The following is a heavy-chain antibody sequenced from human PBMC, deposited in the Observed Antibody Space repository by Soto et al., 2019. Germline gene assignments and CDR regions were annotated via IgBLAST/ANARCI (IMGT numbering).Heavy chain of an antibody. D-gene: IGHD1-1*01. CDR1: GGTFSSYT. CDR2: IIPILGIA. CDR3: ARDRGNWNPRGYDAFDI. J-gene: IGHJ3*02. V-gene: IGHV1-69*08. Sequence: QVQLVQSGAEVKKPGSSVKVSCKASGGTFSSYTISWVRQAPGQGLEWMGRIIPILGIANYAQKFQGRVTSIADKSTSTAYMELSSLRSEDTAVYYCARDRGNWNPRGYDAFDIWGQGTMVTVSS.